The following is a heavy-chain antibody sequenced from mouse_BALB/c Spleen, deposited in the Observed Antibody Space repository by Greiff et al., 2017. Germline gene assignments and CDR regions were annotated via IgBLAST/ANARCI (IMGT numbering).Heavy chain of an antibody. Sequence: VQLQQSGAELVRPGTSVKVSCKASGYAFTNYLIEWVKQRPGQGLEWIGVINPGSGGTNYNEKFKGKATLTADKSSSTAYMQLSSLTSDDSAVYFCARSGGRGYFDYWGQGTTLTVSS. D-gene: IGHD3-1*01. CDR3: ARSGGRGYFDY. CDR1: GYAFTNYL. J-gene: IGHJ2*01. V-gene: IGHV1-54*01. CDR2: INPGSGGT.